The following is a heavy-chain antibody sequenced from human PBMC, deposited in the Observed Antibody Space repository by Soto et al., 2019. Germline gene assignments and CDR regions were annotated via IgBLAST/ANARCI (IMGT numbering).Heavy chain of an antibody. CDR3: AREEGYCRGDSCYSVIDY. V-gene: IGHV4-31*03. D-gene: IGHD2-15*01. CDR1: GGSLSRGGYY. J-gene: IGHJ4*02. Sequence: QVQLQESGPGLVKPSQTLSLTCSVSGGSLSRGGYYWSWLRQHPGKGLEWIGYIFYNGSAYYNPSPKSRVNISIDPSKDSVSLKLNSVTAADTAVYYCAREEGYCRGDSCYSVIDYWGQGTLVTVSS. CDR2: IFYNGSA.